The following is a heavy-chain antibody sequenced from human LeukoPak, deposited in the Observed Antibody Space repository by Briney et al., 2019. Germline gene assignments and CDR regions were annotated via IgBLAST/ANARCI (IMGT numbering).Heavy chain of an antibody. V-gene: IGHV1-58*01. CDR3: AAVPNANAWYWDDAFDI. J-gene: IGHJ3*02. CDR1: GFTFTTSA. CDR2: IVVGSGNT. D-gene: IGHD2-8*02. Sequence: SVKVSCKASGFTFTTSAVQWVRQARGQRLEWIGRIVVGSGNTDHAQKFKGRLTITRDISTSTAYMELSSLTSDDTAVYYCAAVPNANAWYWDDAFDIWGQGTMVTVSS.